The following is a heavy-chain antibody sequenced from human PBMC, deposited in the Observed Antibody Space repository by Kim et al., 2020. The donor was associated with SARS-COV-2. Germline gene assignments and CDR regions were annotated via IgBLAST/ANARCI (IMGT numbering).Heavy chain of an antibody. CDR2: IHYSGST. V-gene: IGHV4-31*03. Sequence: SETLSLTCTVSGGSISSGGYYWSWIRQHPGKGLEWIGYIHYSGSTYYNPSLKSRTTISVDTSKNQFTLKLSSVTAADTAVYYCARESVGKILWFGELLSYFDNWGQGTLVTVSS. CDR1: GGSISSGGYY. CDR3: ARESVGKILWFGELLSYFDN. D-gene: IGHD3-10*01. J-gene: IGHJ4*02.